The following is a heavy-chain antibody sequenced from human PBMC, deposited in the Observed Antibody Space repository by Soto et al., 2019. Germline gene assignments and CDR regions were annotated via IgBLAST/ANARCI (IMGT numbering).Heavy chain of an antibody. Sequence: QVQLQQWGAGLLKPSETLSLTCAVYGGSFSGYYWSWIRQPPGKGLEWIGEINHSGSTNYNPSLKSRVTISVDTSKNQFSLKLSSVTAADTAVYYCASSGTTVFDDYWGQGTLVTVSS. CDR2: INHSGST. V-gene: IGHV4-34*01. J-gene: IGHJ4*02. CDR3: ASSGTTVFDDY. CDR1: GGSFSGYY. D-gene: IGHD1-7*01.